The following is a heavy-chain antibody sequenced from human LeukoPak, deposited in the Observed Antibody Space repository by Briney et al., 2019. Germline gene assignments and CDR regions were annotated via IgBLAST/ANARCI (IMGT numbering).Heavy chain of an antibody. CDR1: GYTFTAYY. J-gene: IGHJ6*02. D-gene: IGHD2-2*01. Sequence: ASLKVSCKASGYTFTAYYIHWVRRAPGQGLEWMGWINPNSRGAESAQKFQGRVTMTRDTSISTAYMELSRLRSDDTAVYYCTKDHCTSINCYEYNYYGMDVWGQGTTVTVSS. V-gene: IGHV1-2*02. CDR2: INPNSRGA. CDR3: TKDHCTSINCYEYNYYGMDV.